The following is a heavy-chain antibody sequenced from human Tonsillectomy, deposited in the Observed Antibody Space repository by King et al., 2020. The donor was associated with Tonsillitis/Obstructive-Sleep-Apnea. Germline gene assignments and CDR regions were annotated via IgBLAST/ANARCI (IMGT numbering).Heavy chain of an antibody. Sequence: VTLKESGPALVKPTQTLTLTCTFSGFSLSTSGMCVSWIRQPPGKALEWLARIDWDDDKYYSTSLKTRLTISKDTSKNQVVLTMTNMDPVDTATYYCARIHPAVAGTVEYYFDYWGQGTLVTVSS. CDR2: IDWDDDK. J-gene: IGHJ4*02. CDR1: GFSLSTSGMC. V-gene: IGHV2-70*11. D-gene: IGHD6-19*01. CDR3: ARIHPAVAGTVEYYFDY.